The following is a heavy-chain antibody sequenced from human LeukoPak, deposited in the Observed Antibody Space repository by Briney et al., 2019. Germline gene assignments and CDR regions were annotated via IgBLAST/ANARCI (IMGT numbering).Heavy chain of an antibody. V-gene: IGHV1-8*01. CDR1: GYTFTSYD. CDR2: MNPNSGNT. Sequence: ASVKVSCKASGYTFTSYDINWVRQATGQGLEWMGWMNPNSGNTGYAQKFQGRVTMTRNTSISTAYMELSSLRSEDTAVYYCARFVAAAVVFDYWGQGTLVTVSS. D-gene: IGHD6-13*01. J-gene: IGHJ4*02. CDR3: ARFVAAAVVFDY.